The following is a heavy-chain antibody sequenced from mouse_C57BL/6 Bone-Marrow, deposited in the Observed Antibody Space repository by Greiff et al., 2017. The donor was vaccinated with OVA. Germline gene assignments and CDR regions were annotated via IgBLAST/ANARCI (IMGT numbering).Heavy chain of an antibody. CDR1: GFTFSDYG. V-gene: IGHV5-15*01. CDR2: ISNLAYSI. Sequence: EVKLVESGGGLVQPGGSLKLSCAASGFTFSDYGMAWVRQAPRKGPEWVAFISNLAYSIYYADTVTGRFTISRENAKNTLYLEMSSLRSEDTAMYYCARHGHYYGTPYAMDYWGQGTSVTVSS. CDR3: ARHGHYYGTPYAMDY. J-gene: IGHJ4*01. D-gene: IGHD1-1*01.